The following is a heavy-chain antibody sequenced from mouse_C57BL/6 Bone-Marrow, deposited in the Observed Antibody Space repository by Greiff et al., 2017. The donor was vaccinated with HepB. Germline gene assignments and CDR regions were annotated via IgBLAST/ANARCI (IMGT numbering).Heavy chain of an antibody. J-gene: IGHJ2*01. Sequence: QVHVKQPGTELVKPGASVKLSCKASGYTFTSYWMHWVKQRPGQGLEWIGNINPSNGGTNYNEKFKSKATLTVDKSSSTAYMQLSSLTSEDSAVYYWARRGVYYGSSYGFDYWGQGTTLTVSS. V-gene: IGHV1-53*01. CDR1: GYTFTSYW. CDR3: ARRGVYYGSSYGFDY. D-gene: IGHD1-1*01. CDR2: INPSNGGT.